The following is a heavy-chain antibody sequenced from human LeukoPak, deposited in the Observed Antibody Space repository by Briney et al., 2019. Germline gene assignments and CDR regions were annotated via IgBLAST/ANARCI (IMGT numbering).Heavy chain of an antibody. Sequence: KTSETLSLTCAVYGGSFSGYYWSWIRQPPGKGLEWIGEINHSGSTNYNPSLKSRVTISVDTSKNQFSLKLSSVTAADTAVYYCARDVGATTSIRFDPWGQGTLVTVSS. V-gene: IGHV4-34*01. CDR3: ARDVGATTSIRFDP. CDR1: GGSFSGYY. CDR2: INHSGST. D-gene: IGHD1-26*01. J-gene: IGHJ5*02.